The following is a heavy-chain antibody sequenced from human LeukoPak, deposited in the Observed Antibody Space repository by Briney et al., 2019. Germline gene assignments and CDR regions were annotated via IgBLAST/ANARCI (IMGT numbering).Heavy chain of an antibody. CDR2: ISYDGSNK. CDR3: AKDRGELDY. CDR1: GFTFSSYG. J-gene: IGHJ4*02. D-gene: IGHD1-7*01. V-gene: IGHV3-30*18. Sequence: GGSLRLSCAASGFTFSSYGMHWARQAPGKGLEWVAVISYDGSNKYYADSVKGRFTISRDNSKNTLYLQMNSLRAEDTAVYYCAKDRGELDYWGQGTLVTVSS.